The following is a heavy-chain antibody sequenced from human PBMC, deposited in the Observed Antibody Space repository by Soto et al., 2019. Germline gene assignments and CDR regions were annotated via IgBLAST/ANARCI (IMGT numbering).Heavy chain of an antibody. J-gene: IGHJ6*02. CDR1: GFTFSSYG. V-gene: IGHV3-30*03. CDR3: AIYLKSGADYYDVMDF. Sequence: GGSLRLSCAASGFTFSSYGMHWVRHAPGKGLEWVAVISYDGSNKYYADSVKGRFTISRHNSKNTLYLQMNSLRAEDTAVYYCAIYLKSGADYYDVMDFWARGSSVTGSS. CDR2: ISYDGSNK. D-gene: IGHD3-10*01.